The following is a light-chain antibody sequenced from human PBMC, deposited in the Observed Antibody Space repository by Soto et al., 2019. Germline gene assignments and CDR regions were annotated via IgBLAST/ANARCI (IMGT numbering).Light chain of an antibody. CDR3: TSYTSSSTLDLV. CDR2: EVS. V-gene: IGLV2-14*01. J-gene: IGLJ2*01. CDR1: SSDVGGYNY. Sequence: QAVLSQSGSVCESPGQAIAIACTGTSSDVGGYNYVSWYQQHPGKAPKLMIYEVSNRPSGVSNRFSGSKSGNTASLTISGLQAEDEADYYCTSYTSSSTLDLVFGGGTKVTVL.